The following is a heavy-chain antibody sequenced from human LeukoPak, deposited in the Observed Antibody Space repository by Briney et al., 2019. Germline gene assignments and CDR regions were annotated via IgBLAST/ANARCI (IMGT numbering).Heavy chain of an antibody. CDR1: GGSISGYV. CDR3: LRVLCIEVDPGTTFLFDY. V-gene: IGHV4-34*01. D-gene: IGHD2-2*01. J-gene: IGHJ4*02. CDR2: VNHSGST. Sequence: SETLSLTCAVSGGSISGYVWSSIRQPPGKGLEWIGDVNHSGSTNYNPSLKSRVTISVDTSKNQFSLKLSSVTAADTAVYHCLRVLCIEVDPGTTFLFDYWGQGTLVTASS.